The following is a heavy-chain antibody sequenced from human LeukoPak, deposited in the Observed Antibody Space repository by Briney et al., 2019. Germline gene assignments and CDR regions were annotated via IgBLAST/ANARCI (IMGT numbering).Heavy chain of an antibody. CDR3: TVYGDYGVY. J-gene: IGHJ4*02. CDR2: IIPIFGTA. CDR1: GGTFSSYA. V-gene: IGHV1-69*06. Sequence: ASVKVSCKASGGTFSSYAISWVRQAPGQGLEWMGGIIPIFGTANYAQKFQGRVTITADKSTSTAYMELSSLRSEDTAVYYCTVYGDYGVYWGQGTLVTVSS. D-gene: IGHD4-17*01.